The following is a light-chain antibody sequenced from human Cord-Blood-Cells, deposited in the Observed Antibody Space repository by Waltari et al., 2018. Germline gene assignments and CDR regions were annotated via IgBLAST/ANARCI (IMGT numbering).Light chain of an antibody. CDR3: NSRDSSGNHLV. Sequence: SSELSHGPALSLALRSTVRITCKRGCRRRYYVSWNQQKPGHAPVLVIYGKNNRPSGSPDRFSGSSSGNTASLTITGAQAEDEADYYCNSRDSSGNHLVFGGGTKLTVL. CDR2: GKN. V-gene: IGLV3-19*01. J-gene: IGLJ3*02. CDR1: CRRRYY.